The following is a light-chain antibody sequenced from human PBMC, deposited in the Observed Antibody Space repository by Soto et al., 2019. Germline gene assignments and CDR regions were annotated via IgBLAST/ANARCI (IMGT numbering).Light chain of an antibody. J-gene: IGKJ2*01. CDR3: QQSYNFPYT. CDR1: QSISSY. Sequence: DIQMTQSPSSLSASVGDRVTITCRASQSISSYLNWYQQIPGKAPKVLIYAASRLQSGVPSRFSGSGSRTDFTLTISSLQPEDFATYYCQQSYNFPYTFGQGTKLEIK. V-gene: IGKV1-39*01. CDR2: AAS.